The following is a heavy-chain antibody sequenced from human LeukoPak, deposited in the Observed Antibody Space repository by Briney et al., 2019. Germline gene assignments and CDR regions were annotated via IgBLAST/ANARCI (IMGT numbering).Heavy chain of an antibody. CDR3: ARTQGSY. Sequence: SETLSLTCAVYGGSFSGYYWSWIRQPPGKGLEWIGEINHSGSTNYNPSLKSRVTISVDTSKNQFSLKLSSVTAADTAVYYCARTQGSYWGQGTMVTVSS. D-gene: IGHD2-15*01. J-gene: IGHJ3*01. V-gene: IGHV4-34*01. CDR2: INHSGST. CDR1: GGSFSGYY.